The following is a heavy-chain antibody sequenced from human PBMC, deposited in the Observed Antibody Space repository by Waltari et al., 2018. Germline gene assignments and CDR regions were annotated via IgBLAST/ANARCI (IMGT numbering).Heavy chain of an antibody. CDR1: GYSFTSYW. V-gene: IGHV5-51*01. Sequence: EVQLVQSGAEVKKPGESLKISCKGSGYSFTSYWIGWVRQMPGKGLEWMGTIYPCDSDTRYSPSCQGQVTISADKSLSTAYLQWSSLKASDTAMYYCARGYCSSTSCYPGMDVWGQGTTVTVSS. D-gene: IGHD2-2*01. CDR2: IYPCDSDT. CDR3: ARGYCSSTSCYPGMDV. J-gene: IGHJ6*02.